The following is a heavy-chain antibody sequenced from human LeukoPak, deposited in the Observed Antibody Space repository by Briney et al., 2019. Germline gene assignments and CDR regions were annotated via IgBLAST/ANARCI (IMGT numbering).Heavy chain of an antibody. CDR2: IYHSGST. Sequence: SETLSLTCTVSGYSISSGYYWGWIRQPPGKGLEWIGSIYHSGSTYYNPSLESRVTISVDTSKNQFSLKLSSVTAADTAVYYCARLSYYYDSSGYSPWGQGTLVTVSS. J-gene: IGHJ5*02. D-gene: IGHD3-22*01. CDR3: ARLSYYYDSSGYSP. CDR1: GYSISSGYY. V-gene: IGHV4-38-2*02.